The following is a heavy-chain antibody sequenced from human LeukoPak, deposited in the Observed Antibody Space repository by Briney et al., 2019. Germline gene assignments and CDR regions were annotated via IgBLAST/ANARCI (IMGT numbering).Heavy chain of an antibody. D-gene: IGHD1-1*01. CDR1: RFAFIEYS. CDR3: ARDHNYAFDN. V-gene: IGHV3-48*01. CDR2: IWIDSGNT. Sequence: GGSLRLSCTVSRFAFIEYSMNGVREGPGKGMEWIAYIWIDSGNTKYADSVRGRFTISADKTKTSLYLQMNSLRVDDTAVYYCARDHNYAFDNWGQGTLVSVAS. J-gene: IGHJ4*02.